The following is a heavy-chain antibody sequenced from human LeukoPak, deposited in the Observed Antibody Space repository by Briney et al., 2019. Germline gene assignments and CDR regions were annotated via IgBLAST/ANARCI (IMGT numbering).Heavy chain of an antibody. D-gene: IGHD3-3*01. CDR2: ILYDGVNK. J-gene: IGHJ6*02. V-gene: IGHV3-30*04. CDR3: GKDERTGYYDFRSGYPFFDF. CDR1: GFDFDDYA. Sequence: TGGSLRLSCAASGFDFDDYAMHWVRQSPGEGLEWISVILYDGVNKYYSDSVKGRFSISRDNSKNIVYLQMNSLTPADTAVYYCGKDERTGYYDFRSGYPFFDFWGQGTTVTVSS.